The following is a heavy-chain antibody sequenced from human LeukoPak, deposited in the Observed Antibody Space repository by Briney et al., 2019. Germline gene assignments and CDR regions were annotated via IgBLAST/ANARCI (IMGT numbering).Heavy chain of an antibody. CDR3: AGRSGSFLYFDY. CDR2: IYYSGST. J-gene: IGHJ4*02. CDR1: GGSISSYY. Sequence: PSETLSLTCTVSGGSISSYYWSWIRQPPGKGLEWIGYIYYSGSTNYNPSLKSRVTISVDTSKNQFSLKLSSVTAADTAVYYCAGRSGSFLYFDYWGQGTLVTVSS. D-gene: IGHD1-26*01. V-gene: IGHV4-59*01.